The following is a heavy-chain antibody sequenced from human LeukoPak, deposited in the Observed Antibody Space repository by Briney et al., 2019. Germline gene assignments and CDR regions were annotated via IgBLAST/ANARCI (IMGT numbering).Heavy chain of an antibody. CDR2: IYEGIP. CDR1: GGSINSRF. CDR3: ASEDTADYKGRFDH. J-gene: IGHJ4*02. Sequence: SETLSLTCSVSGGSINSRFWACVRQPPGKGLEWIGYIYEGIPTYNPSLKSRVTISADTSNSQYSLKLNSVTAADTAVYYCASEDTADYKGRFDHWGQGTLVTVSS. D-gene: IGHD4-11*01. V-gene: IGHV4-4*08.